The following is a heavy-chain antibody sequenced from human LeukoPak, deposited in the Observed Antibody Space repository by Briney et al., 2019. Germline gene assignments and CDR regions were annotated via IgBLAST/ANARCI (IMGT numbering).Heavy chain of an antibody. V-gene: IGHV1-2*02. Sequence: ASVKVSFKASGYTFTVYYMHWVRQAPGQGLEWMGWINPNSGGTNYAQKFQGRVTMTRDTAISTAYMELSRLRSDDTAVYYCARVHGSGSYYTSAWVGGANNWFDPWGQGTLVTVSS. CDR1: GYTFTVYY. CDR3: ARVHGSGSYYTSAWVGGANNWFDP. D-gene: IGHD3-10*01. CDR2: INPNSGGT. J-gene: IGHJ5*02.